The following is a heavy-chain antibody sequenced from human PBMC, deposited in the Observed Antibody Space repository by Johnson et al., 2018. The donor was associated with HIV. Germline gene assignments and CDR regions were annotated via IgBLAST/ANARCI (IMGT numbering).Heavy chain of an antibody. V-gene: IGHV3-11*04. D-gene: IGHD6-6*01. CDR3: ARRGYSSSGGAFDI. J-gene: IGHJ3*02. CDR1: GFTFSDYY. Sequence: QMLLVESGGGFVQPGRSLRLSCAASGFTFSDYYMSWIRQAPGKGLEWVSYISSSGSTIYYADSVKGRFTISRDNSKNTLYLQMTSLRAEDTAVYYCARRGYSSSGGAFDIWGQGTMVTVSS. CDR2: ISSSGSTI.